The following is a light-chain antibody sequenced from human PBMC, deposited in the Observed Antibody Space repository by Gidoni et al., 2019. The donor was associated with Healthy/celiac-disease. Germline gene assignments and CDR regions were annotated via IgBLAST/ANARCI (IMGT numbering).Light chain of an antibody. Sequence: QSALTQPAPVSGSPGQSITISCTGTSSDVGSYNLVSWYQQHPGKAPKLMIYKGSKRPSGVSNRFSGSKSGNTASLTISGLQAEDEADYYCCSYAGSSTYVVFGGGTKLTVL. CDR2: KGS. V-gene: IGLV2-23*01. J-gene: IGLJ2*01. CDR3: CSYAGSSTYVV. CDR1: SSDVGSYNL.